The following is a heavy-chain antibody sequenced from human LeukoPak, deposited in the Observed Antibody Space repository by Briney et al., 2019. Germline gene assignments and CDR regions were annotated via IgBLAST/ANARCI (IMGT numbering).Heavy chain of an antibody. CDR3: CIYKNLGY. D-gene: IGHD3-16*01. Sequence: PGWSLRLSCAVSGFTFSSYWMSWVRQAPGKGLEWVANIKPDGSEKYYVDSVKGRFTISRDNAKNSLYLQMNSLRAEDTAVYYCCIYKNLGYWGQGTLVTVSS. CDR1: GFTFSSYW. CDR2: IKPDGSEK. J-gene: IGHJ4*02. V-gene: IGHV3-7*01.